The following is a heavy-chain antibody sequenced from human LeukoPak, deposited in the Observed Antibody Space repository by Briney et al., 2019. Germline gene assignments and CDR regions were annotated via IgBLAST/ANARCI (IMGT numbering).Heavy chain of an antibody. CDR2: ISSSSTYI. Sequence: GGSLRLSCAASGFIFSSYSINWVRQAPGKGLEWVSFISSSSTYIYYADSVKGRFTISRDNAKNSLYLQMNSLRAEDTAVYYCARDRDMVLPPTGLDVWGRGATVTVSS. D-gene: IGHD2-8*01. V-gene: IGHV3-21*01. CDR3: ARDRDMVLPPTGLDV. CDR1: GFIFSSYS. J-gene: IGHJ6*04.